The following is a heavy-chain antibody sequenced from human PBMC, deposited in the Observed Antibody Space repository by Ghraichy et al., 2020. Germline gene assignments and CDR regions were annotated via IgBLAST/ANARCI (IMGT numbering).Heavy chain of an antibody. D-gene: IGHD6-19*01. V-gene: IGHV4-34*01. J-gene: IGHJ4*02. CDR2: IDDIGNT. CDR3: ARPGAGSGWYYFDY. Sequence: SETLSLNCAVYGGSFIVYYWTWIRQSPGKGLEWIGEIDDIGNTKYNPSLKSRVTISVDRSMNQFSLKLSSVTAADTAVYYCARPGAGSGWYYFDYWGQGNLVTVSS. CDR1: GGSFIVYY.